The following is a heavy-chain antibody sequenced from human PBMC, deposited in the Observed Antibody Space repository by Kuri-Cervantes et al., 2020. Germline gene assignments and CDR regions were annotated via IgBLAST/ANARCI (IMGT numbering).Heavy chain of an antibody. J-gene: IGHJ6*02. CDR1: GSTFSSYA. CDR2: ISYDGSNK. Sequence: GESLKISCAASGSTFSSYAMHWVRQAPGKGLEWVAVISYDGSNKYYADSVKGRFTISRDNSKNTLYLQMNSLRAEDTAVYYCARSPNDYGDYYYYYGMDVWGQGTTVTVSS. CDR3: ARSPNDYGDYYYYYGMDV. D-gene: IGHD4-17*01. V-gene: IGHV3-30-3*01.